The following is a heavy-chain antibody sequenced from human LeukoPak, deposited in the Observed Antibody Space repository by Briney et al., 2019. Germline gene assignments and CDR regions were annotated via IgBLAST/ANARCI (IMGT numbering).Heavy chain of an antibody. V-gene: IGHV4-59*12. CDR2: NYYSGST. CDR1: GGCISRYY. J-gene: IGHJ6*03. Sequence: SDTLTLTCTVCGGCISRYYWRWMRQPPAKGLEWIGYNYYSGSTNYNPSLKSRVTISVDTSKNQFSLKLSSVTAADTAMYYCAREVADYGGYYYYHYMDVWGKGTTVTISS. CDR3: AREVADYGGYYYYHYMDV. D-gene: IGHD4-23*01.